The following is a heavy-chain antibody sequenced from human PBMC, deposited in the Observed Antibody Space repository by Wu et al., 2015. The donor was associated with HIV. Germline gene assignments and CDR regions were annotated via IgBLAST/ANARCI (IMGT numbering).Heavy chain of an antibody. D-gene: IGHD4-11*01. CDR3: ARDATPITTEFDY. Sequence: QVHLVQSGAEVRKPGASVKVSCKTSGYTFSGYHMHWVRQAPGHGLQWMAWINPSGGATIYAEAFEGRVIVTADTSMKTVYMELESLTSGDTAMYFCARDATPITTEFDYWGQGTLVTVSS. CDR1: GYTFSGYH. CDR2: INPSGGAT. V-gene: IGHV1-2*02. J-gene: IGHJ4*02.